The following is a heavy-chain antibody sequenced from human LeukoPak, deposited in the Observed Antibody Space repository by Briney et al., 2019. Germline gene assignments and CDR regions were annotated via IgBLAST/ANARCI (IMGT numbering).Heavy chain of an antibody. CDR3: ARSRTSSPYDKNLNF. CDR1: GFTFNSYT. J-gene: IGHJ4*02. V-gene: IGHV3-21*01. CDR2: ISGSGNYI. Sequence: PGVALRLSCTASGFTFNSYTISWVREAPGKGLDWVSSISGSGNYIYLAASVKGRFTISRDDAQNSVYLQMNSLKDEDTAVYYCARSRTSSPYDKNLNFWGQGTLVIVSS. D-gene: IGHD1-14*01.